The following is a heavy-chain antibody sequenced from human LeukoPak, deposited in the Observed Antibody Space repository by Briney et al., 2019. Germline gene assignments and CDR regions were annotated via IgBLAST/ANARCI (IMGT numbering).Heavy chain of an antibody. D-gene: IGHD3-10*01. V-gene: IGHV4-34*01. CDR2: INHSGST. CDR1: GGSFSGYY. CDR3: ARAGEFGVIDY. J-gene: IGHJ4*02. Sequence: SETLSLTCAVYGGSFSGYYWSWIRQPPGKGLEWIGEINHSGSTNYNPSLKSRVTISVDTSKNQFSLMLSSVTAADTAVYYCARAGEFGVIDYWGQGTLVTVSS.